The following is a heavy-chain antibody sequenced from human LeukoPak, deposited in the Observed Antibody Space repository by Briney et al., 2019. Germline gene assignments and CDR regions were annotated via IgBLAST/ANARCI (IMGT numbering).Heavy chain of an antibody. CDR1: GYTFTSYA. V-gene: IGHV1-2*02. CDR2: ITPSGGT. D-gene: IGHD5-24*01. CDR3: ARDRYGDGFAHFDY. Sequence: ASVKVSCKASGYTFTSYAMHWVRQAPGQGLEWMGWITPSGGTNYPQKFQGRVAISRDTSISTAYMDLSRLTSDDTAVYYCARDRYGDGFAHFDYWGQGALVTVSS. J-gene: IGHJ4*02.